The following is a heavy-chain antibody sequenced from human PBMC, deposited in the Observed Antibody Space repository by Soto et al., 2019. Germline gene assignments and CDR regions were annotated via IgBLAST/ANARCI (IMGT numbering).Heavy chain of an antibody. V-gene: IGHV3-7*03. Sequence: PGGSLRLSCAASGFTFSSYWMSWVRQAPGKGLEWVANIKQDGSEKYYVDSVKGRFTISRDNAKNSLYLQMNSLRAEDTAVYYCAKNQGVELVPLATVDWFDPWGQGSVVTVS. D-gene: IGHD1-26*01. CDR2: IKQDGSEK. CDR1: GFTFSSYW. CDR3: AKNQGVELVPLATVDWFDP. J-gene: IGHJ5*02.